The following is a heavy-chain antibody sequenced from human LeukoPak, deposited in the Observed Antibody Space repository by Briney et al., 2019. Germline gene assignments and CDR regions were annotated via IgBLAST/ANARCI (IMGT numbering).Heavy chain of an antibody. CDR3: AREGRVVPAASFDY. J-gene: IGHJ4*02. Sequence: PGGSLRPSCAASGFTFSSYAMSWVRQAPGKGLEWVSAIGGSGGSTYYADSVKGRFTISRDNSKNTLYLQMNSLRAEDTAVYYCAREGRVVPAASFDYWGQGTLVTVSS. CDR1: GFTFSSYA. V-gene: IGHV3-23*01. D-gene: IGHD2-2*01. CDR2: IGGSGGST.